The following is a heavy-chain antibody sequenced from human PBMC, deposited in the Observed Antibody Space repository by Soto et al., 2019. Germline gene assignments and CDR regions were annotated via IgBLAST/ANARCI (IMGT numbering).Heavy chain of an antibody. J-gene: IGHJ4*02. V-gene: IGHV6-1*01. CDR2: TYYRSKWYN. D-gene: IGHD6-6*01. CDR3: ARGNSSSFDY. CDR1: GDSVSSNSVA. Sequence: SQTLSLTCAISGDSVSSNSVAWNWIRQSPSRGLEWLGRTYYRSKWYNDYAVSVKSRVIINPDTSQNHFSLQLNSVTPEDTAVYYCARGNSSSFDYWGQGTLVTVSS.